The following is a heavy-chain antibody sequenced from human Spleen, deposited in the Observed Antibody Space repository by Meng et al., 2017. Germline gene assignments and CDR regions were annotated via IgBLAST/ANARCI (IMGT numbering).Heavy chain of an antibody. D-gene: IGHD1-14*01. Sequence: GESLKISCAASGFTFSGSAMHWVRQASGKGLEWVGRIRSKANSYATAYAASVKGRFTISRDDSKNTAYLQMNSLKTEDTAVYYCTVAGGEAVDYWVQGTLVTVSS. J-gene: IGHJ4*02. CDR2: IRSKANSYAT. CDR1: GFTFSGSA. CDR3: TVAGGEAVDY. V-gene: IGHV3-73*01.